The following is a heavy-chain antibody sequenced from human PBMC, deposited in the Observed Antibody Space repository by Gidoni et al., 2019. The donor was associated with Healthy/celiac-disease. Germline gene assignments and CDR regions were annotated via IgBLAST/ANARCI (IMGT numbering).Heavy chain of an antibody. D-gene: IGHD3-10*01. V-gene: IGHV3-30-3*01. CDR2: ISYDGSNK. J-gene: IGHJ4*02. CDR3: ARAVQGVISAVDY. Sequence: QVQLVESGGGVVQPGRSLRLSCAASGFTFSSYAMHGVSQAPGKGLDWCAVISYDGSNKYYADSVKGRFTISRDNSKNTLYLQMNSLRAEDTAVYYCARAVQGVISAVDYWGQGTLVTVSS. CDR1: GFTFSSYA.